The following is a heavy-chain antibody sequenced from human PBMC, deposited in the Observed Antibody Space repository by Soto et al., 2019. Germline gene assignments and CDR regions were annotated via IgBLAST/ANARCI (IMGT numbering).Heavy chain of an antibody. J-gene: IGHJ4*02. D-gene: IGHD6-19*01. CDR3: ARYFRGSGRYFFDH. V-gene: IGHV3-7*03. CDR1: EFTCISSC. Sequence: PGGALRLSCIDSEFTCISSCMGWVRQAPGKGLEWVANINQDGSGTYYVDSVKGRFTISRDNAKNSLYLQMNSLRAEDTAVYYCARYFRGSGRYFFDHWGQGTLVTVSS. CDR2: INQDGSGT.